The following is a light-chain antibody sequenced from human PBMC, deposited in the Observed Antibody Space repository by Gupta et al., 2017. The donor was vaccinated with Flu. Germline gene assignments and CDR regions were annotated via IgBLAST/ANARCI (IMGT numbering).Light chain of an antibody. V-gene: IGKV4-1*01. J-gene: IGKJ2*01. Sequence: DIVMTQSPDSLAVSLGERATINCKSSRSILYSANKKNYLAWYQQKPGQPPKLLIFWASTRETGVPDRFNGSGSGTDFTLTISSLQAEDVAIYFCQQEDSLPYTFGQGTTMEIK. CDR3: QQEDSLPYT. CDR2: WAS. CDR1: RSILYSANKKNY.